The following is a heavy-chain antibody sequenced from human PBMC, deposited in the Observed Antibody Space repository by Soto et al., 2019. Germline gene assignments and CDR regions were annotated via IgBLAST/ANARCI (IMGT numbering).Heavy chain of an antibody. V-gene: IGHV1-8*01. J-gene: IGHJ6*02. CDR1: GYIFTSYD. CDR3: TRNPSYDTSGPLHYYYGMDI. CDR2: MNPNSGNT. Sequence: ASVKVSCKASGYIFTSYDVNWVRQAPGQGLEWMGWMNPNSGNTGYVQKFQGRVTMTRDTSISTAYMELSSLRSEDTAVYYCTRNPSYDTSGPLHYYYGMDIWGQGTTVTAP. D-gene: IGHD3-22*01.